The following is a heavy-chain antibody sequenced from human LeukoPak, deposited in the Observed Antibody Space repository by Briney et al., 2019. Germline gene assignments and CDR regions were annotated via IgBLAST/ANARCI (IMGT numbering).Heavy chain of an antibody. CDR2: VYYSGTT. CDR3: ATTLYSRSYFDY. J-gene: IGHJ4*02. V-gene: IGHV4-39*01. CDR1: GGSISSGSYY. D-gene: IGHD6-6*01. Sequence: SETLSLTCTVSGGSISSGSYYWGWIRQPPGKGLEWIGSVYYSGTTYYNPSLKSRVTMSVDTSKNQFSLQLSSVTAADTAIYYCATTLYSRSYFDYWGQGTLVTVSS.